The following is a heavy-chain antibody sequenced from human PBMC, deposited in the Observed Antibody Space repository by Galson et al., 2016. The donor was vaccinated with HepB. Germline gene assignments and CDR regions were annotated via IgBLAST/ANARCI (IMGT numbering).Heavy chain of an antibody. CDR1: GYSFTSYW. V-gene: IGHV5-10-1*01. Sequence: QSGAEVTKPGESLRISCKVSGYSFTSYWISWVRQMPGKGLEWVGRIDPSDSYTNYSPSFQGHVTILADKSISTAYLQWSSLMASDTAMYYCARQVVVGAEYYGMDVWGQGTTVTVSS. D-gene: IGHD2-15*01. J-gene: IGHJ6*02. CDR3: ARQVVVGAEYYGMDV. CDR2: IDPSDSYT.